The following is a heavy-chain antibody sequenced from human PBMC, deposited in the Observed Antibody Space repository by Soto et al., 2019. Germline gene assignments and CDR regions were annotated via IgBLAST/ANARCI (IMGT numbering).Heavy chain of an antibody. V-gene: IGHV3-48*03. D-gene: IGHD3-22*01. CDR2: ISSSGSTI. CDR1: GFTFSSYE. CDR3: ARAPYYYDSSGPSDHFDY. J-gene: IGHJ4*02. Sequence: EVQLVESGGGLVQPGGSLRLSCAASGFTFSSYEMNWVRQAPGKGLEWVSYISSSGSTIYYADSVKGRFTISRDNAQNSLYLQMNSLRAEDTAVYYCARAPYYYDSSGPSDHFDYWGQGTLVTVSS.